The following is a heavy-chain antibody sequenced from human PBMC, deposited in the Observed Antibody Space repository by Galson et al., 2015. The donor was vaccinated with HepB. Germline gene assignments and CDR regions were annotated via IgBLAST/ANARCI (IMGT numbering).Heavy chain of an antibody. CDR3: ATDQRGSGSYYVFDI. CDR1: GYTLTELS. V-gene: IGHV1-24*01. D-gene: IGHD1-26*01. J-gene: IGHJ3*02. Sequence: SVKVSCKVSGYTLTELSMHWVRQAPGKGLEWMGGFDPEDGETIYAQKFQGRVTMTEDTSTDTAYMELSSLRSEDTAVYYCATDQRGSGSYYVFDIWGQGTMVTVSS. CDR2: FDPEDGET.